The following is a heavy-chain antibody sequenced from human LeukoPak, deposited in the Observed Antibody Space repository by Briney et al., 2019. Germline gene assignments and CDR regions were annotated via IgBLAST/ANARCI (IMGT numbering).Heavy chain of an antibody. V-gene: IGHV4-39*01. CDR1: GGSISSSSYY. CDR3: ARRPLGSGELGY. D-gene: IGHD3-10*01. Sequence: SETLSLTCTVSGGSISSSSYYWGWIRQPPGKGLEWIGSIYYSGSTYYNPSLKSRVTISVDTSKNQFSLKLSSVTAADTAVYYCARRPLGSGELGYWGQGTLVTVSS. CDR2: IYYSGST. J-gene: IGHJ4*02.